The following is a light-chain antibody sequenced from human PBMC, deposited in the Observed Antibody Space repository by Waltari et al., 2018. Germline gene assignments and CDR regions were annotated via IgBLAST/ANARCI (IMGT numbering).Light chain of an antibody. CDR3: SAYTTSSAPGV. Sequence: QSALTQPASVSGSPGQSITIPCPVTDSDLRPYDFVPWYQQHPGNAPHLIIYEVSKRPSGISNRFSASKSGNTASLTISGLQAEDEADYYCSAYTTSSAPGVFGTGTKVTDL. CDR1: DSDLRPYDF. V-gene: IGLV2-14*01. J-gene: IGLJ1*01. CDR2: EVS.